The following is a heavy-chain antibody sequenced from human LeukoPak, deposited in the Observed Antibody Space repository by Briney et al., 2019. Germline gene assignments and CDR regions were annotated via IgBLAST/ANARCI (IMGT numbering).Heavy chain of an antibody. V-gene: IGHV4-59*08. CDR2: IYYSGST. CDR1: GGSISSYY. Sequence: PSETLSLTCTVSGGSISSYYWSWIRQPPGKGLEWIGYIYYSGSTNYNPSLKSRVTISVDTSKNQFSLKLSSVTAADTAVYYCARRSGKIYYDEGGLDYWGQGTLVTVSS. D-gene: IGHD3-22*01. J-gene: IGHJ4*02. CDR3: ARRSGKIYYDEGGLDY.